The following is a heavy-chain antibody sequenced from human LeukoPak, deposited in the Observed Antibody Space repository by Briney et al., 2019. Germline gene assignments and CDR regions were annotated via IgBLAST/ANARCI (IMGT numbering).Heavy chain of an antibody. CDR1: GDSIRSNNYY. CDR2: IYDTGST. CDR3: QSRFLEWLLDY. Sequence: PSETLSLTCTVSGDSIRSNNYYWGWIRQPPGKGLEWIGSIYDTGSTFYNPSLKSRVIISVDTSKNQFSLRLSSVTAADTAVYYCQSRFLEWLLDYWGQGTLVTVSS. V-gene: IGHV4-39*01. J-gene: IGHJ4*02. D-gene: IGHD3-3*01.